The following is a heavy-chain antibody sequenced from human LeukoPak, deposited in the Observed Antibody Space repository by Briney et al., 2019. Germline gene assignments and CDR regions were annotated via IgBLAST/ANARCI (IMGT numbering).Heavy chain of an antibody. CDR3: ARVSQGYCSGGSCYSKNFDY. J-gene: IGHJ4*02. CDR1: GFTFSSYS. V-gene: IGHV3-21*01. D-gene: IGHD2-15*01. CDR2: ISSSSSYI. Sequence: PGGSLRLSCAASGFTFSSYSMNWVRQAPGKGLEWVSSISSSSSYIYSADSVKGRFTISRDNAKNSLYLQMNSLRAEDTAVYYCARVSQGYCSGGSCYSKNFDYWGQGTLVTVSS.